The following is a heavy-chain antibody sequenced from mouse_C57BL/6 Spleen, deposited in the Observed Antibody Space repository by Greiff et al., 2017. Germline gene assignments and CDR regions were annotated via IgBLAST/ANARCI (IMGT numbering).Heavy chain of an antibody. J-gene: IGHJ3*01. CDR1: GYSFTGYY. CDR3: ARGRLSWFAY. Sequence: VQLQQSGPELVKPGASVKISCKASGYSFTGYYMNWVKQSPEKSLEWIGEINPSTGGTTYNQKFKAKATLTVDKSSSTAYMQLKSLTSEDSAVYYCARGRLSWFAYWGQGTLVTVSA. CDR2: INPSTGGT. V-gene: IGHV1-42*01.